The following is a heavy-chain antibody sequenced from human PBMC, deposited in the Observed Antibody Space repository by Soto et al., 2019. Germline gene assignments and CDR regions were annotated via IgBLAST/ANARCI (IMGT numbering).Heavy chain of an antibody. CDR2: IIPIFGTA. CDR1: GGTFSSYA. J-gene: IGHJ3*02. D-gene: IGHD4-17*01. Sequence: VKVSCKASGGTFSSYAISWVRQAPGQGLEWMGGIIPIFGTANYAQKFQGRVTITADESTSTAYMELSSLRSEDTAVYYCARFGDTNYGDYGGDAFDIWGQGTMVTVSS. V-gene: IGHV1-69*13. CDR3: ARFGDTNYGDYGGDAFDI.